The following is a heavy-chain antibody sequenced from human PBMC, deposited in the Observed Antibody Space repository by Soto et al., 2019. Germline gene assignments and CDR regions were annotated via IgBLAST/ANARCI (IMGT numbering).Heavy chain of an antibody. D-gene: IGHD2-2*03. CDR1: GFSLSTSGVG. Sequence: QITLKESGPTLVKPTQTLTLTCTFSGFSLSTSGVGVGWIRQPPGKALERLALIYWDDDKRYSPSLKSRLSVTKGTSKNQVVLTMTNMDPMDTATYYCAHARRGYCVRSSCPNWFDPWGQGILVTVSS. V-gene: IGHV2-5*02. CDR3: AHARRGYCVRSSCPNWFDP. CDR2: IYWDDDK. J-gene: IGHJ5*02.